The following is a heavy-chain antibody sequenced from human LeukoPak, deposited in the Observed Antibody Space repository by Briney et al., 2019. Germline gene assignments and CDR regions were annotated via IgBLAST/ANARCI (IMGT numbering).Heavy chain of an antibody. CDR2: ISSSSSTI. Sequence: GGSLRLSCAASGFTFSSYGMHWVRQAPGKGLEWVSYISSSSSTIYYADSVKGRFTISRDNAKNSLYLQMNSLRAEDTAVYYCARDDWAGYYYYMDVWGKGTTVTVSS. CDR1: GFTFSSYG. J-gene: IGHJ6*03. CDR3: ARDDWAGYYYYMDV. D-gene: IGHD2-21*01. V-gene: IGHV3-48*01.